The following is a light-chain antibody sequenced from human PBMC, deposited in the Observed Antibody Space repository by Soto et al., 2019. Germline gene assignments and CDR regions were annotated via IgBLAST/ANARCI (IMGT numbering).Light chain of an antibody. Sequence: DIQMTQSPSSLSASVGDRVTITCRASQSITNNLNWYQQKPVKAPKLLIYAASSLENGVPSSFSGSGSGTDFTLTISSLQPEDFATYYCQQTYSAPYSFGQGTKLEIK. J-gene: IGKJ2*01. CDR2: AAS. CDR1: QSITNN. V-gene: IGKV1-39*01. CDR3: QQTYSAPYS.